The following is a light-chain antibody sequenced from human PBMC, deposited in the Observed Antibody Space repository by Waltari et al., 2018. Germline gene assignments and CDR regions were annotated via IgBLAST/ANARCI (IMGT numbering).Light chain of an antibody. J-gene: IGLJ2*01. CDR3: TSYTPIPTFVL. CDR1: RSDVGGYDA. V-gene: IGLV2-8*01. Sequence: HSALTQPPSASGSPGQSVTIPCTGSRSDVGGYDAVSWYQQYPGRPPRLLIYEVHKRPSGVPDRFSASKSGDTASLTVSGLRAEDEAHYYCTSYTPIPTFVLFGGGTKLTVL. CDR2: EVH.